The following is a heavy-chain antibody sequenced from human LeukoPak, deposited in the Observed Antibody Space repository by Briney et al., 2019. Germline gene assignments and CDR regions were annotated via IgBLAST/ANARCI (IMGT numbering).Heavy chain of an antibody. J-gene: IGHJ6*03. D-gene: IGHD2-2*01. Sequence: PSETLSLTCTVSGGSISSYYWSWIRQPAGKGLERIGRIYTSGSTNYNPSLKSRVTMSVDTSKNQFSLKLSSVTAADTAVYYCARATSSGRYYYYYMDVWGKGTTVTVSS. CDR1: GGSISSYY. CDR2: IYTSGST. CDR3: ARATSSGRYYYYYMDV. V-gene: IGHV4-4*07.